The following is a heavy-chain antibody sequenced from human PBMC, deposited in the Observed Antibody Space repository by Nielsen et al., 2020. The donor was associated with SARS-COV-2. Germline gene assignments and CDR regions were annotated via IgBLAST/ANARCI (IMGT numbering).Heavy chain of an antibody. V-gene: IGHV1-46*01. J-gene: IGHJ4*02. D-gene: IGHD3-22*01. CDR1: GYTFTSYY. CDR2: INPSGGST. CDR3: ATGGYYDSSGYSFDY. Sequence: ASVKVSCKASGYTFTSYYMHWVRQAPGQGLEWMGIINPSGGSTSYAQKFQGRVTMTEDTSTDTAYMELSSLRSEDTAVYYCATGGYYDSSGYSFDYWGQGTLVTVSS.